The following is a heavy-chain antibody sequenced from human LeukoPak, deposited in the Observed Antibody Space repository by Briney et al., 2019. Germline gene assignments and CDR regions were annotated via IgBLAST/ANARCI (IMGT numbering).Heavy chain of an antibody. J-gene: IGHJ4*02. Sequence: GASVKVSCKASGYTFTSYGISWVRQAPGQGLEWMGWISAYNGNTNYAQKLQGRVTMTTDTSTSTAYMELRSLRSDDTAVYYRARGPYYYGSWSYFDYWGQGTLVTVSS. CDR1: GYTFTSYG. CDR2: ISAYNGNT. V-gene: IGHV1-18*01. CDR3: ARGPYYYGSWSYFDY. D-gene: IGHD3-10*01.